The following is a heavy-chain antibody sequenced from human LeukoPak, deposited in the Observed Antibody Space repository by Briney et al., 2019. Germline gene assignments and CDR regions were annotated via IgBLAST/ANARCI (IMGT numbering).Heavy chain of an antibody. D-gene: IGHD6-13*01. J-gene: IGHJ5*02. CDR3: ALHLGGSSWYEINWFDP. Sequence: ASVTVSCQASGYTFTSYGISWVRQAPAQGLTWMGWLNAYNGNRKYAQKLQGRVTMTTDTSTSTAYMELRSLRSDDTAVYYCALHLGGSSWYEINWFDPWGQGTLVTVSS. CDR2: LNAYNGNR. V-gene: IGHV1-18*01. CDR1: GYTFTSYG.